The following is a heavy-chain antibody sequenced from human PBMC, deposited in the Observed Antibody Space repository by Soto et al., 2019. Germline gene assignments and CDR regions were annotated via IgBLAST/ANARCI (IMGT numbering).Heavy chain of an antibody. V-gene: IGHV4-59*01. CDR3: ARLGGDVDY. Sequence: QVQLQESGPGLVKPSETLSLTCTVSGGSISSYYWSWIRQPPGKGLEWIGYIYYSGSTNYNPSLKSRVTISVDTSKNQFSLKLSSVTAADTAVYYCARLGGDVDYWGQGTLVTVSS. D-gene: IGHD2-21*01. CDR2: IYYSGST. CDR1: GGSISSYY. J-gene: IGHJ4*02.